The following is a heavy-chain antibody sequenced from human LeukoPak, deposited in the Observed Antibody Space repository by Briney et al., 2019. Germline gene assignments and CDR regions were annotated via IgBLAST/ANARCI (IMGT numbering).Heavy chain of an antibody. CDR3: ARDENGGLRLDY. D-gene: IGHD5-12*01. Sequence: ASVKVSCKASGYTFTGYYMHWVRQAPGQGLEWMGWINPNSGGTNYPQKFQGRVTMTRDTSISTAYMELSRLRSDDTAVYYCARDENGGLRLDYWGQGTLVTVSS. J-gene: IGHJ4*02. V-gene: IGHV1-2*02. CDR1: GYTFTGYY. CDR2: INPNSGGT.